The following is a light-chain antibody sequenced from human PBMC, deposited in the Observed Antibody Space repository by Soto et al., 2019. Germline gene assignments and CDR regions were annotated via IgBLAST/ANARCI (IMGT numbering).Light chain of an antibody. J-gene: IGLJ1*01. CDR1: SSDVGGYNY. V-gene: IGLV2-14*01. CDR2: EVT. CDR3: SSYAGSTNFYV. Sequence: SVLTQPASVSGSPGQSITISCTGTSSDVGGYNYVSWYQQHPGKAPKLMIFEVTTRPSGVSNRFSGSKSGNTASPTVSALQAEDEAAYYCSSYAGSTNFYVFGTGTKVTV.